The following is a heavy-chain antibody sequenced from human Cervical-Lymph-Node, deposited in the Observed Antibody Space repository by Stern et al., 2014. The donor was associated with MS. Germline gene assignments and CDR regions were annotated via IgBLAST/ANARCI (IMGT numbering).Heavy chain of an antibody. CDR2: IFWNGGSI. D-gene: IGHD2-8*01. J-gene: IGHJ4*02. Sequence: VQLVESGGGLVQPGRSLRLSCAASGFTFQDYAMHWVRQASGKGLEWVAGIFWNGGSIGYADSVRGRFTISRDNARNSLYLDMNSLRAEDTAFYYCVKDIGVRTAAFGYWGQGTLVTVSS. CDR1: GFTFQDYA. CDR3: VKDIGVRTAAFGY. V-gene: IGHV3-9*01.